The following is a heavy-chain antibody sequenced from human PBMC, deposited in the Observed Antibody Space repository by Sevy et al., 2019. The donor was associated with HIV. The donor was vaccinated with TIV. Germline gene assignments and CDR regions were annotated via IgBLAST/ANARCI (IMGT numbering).Heavy chain of an antibody. D-gene: IGHD2-21*02. CDR3: TTEDAYCGGDCYSFAFDI. CDR1: GFTFSNAW. J-gene: IGHJ3*02. V-gene: IGHV3-15*01. CDR2: IKSKTDGGTT. Sequence: GGSLRLSCAASGFTFSNAWMSWVRQAPGKGLEWVGRIKSKTDGGTTDYAAPVKGRFTISREDSKTTLYLQMNSVKTEDTAVYYCTTEDAYCGGDCYSFAFDIWGQGTMVTVSS.